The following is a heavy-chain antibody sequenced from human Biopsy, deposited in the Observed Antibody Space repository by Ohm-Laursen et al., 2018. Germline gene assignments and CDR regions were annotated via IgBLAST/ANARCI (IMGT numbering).Heavy chain of an antibody. CDR3: TKNTQWEGSGYLDAFNI. V-gene: IGHV3-9*01. D-gene: IGHD3-22*01. CDR1: GFRFDNTG. CDR2: ISWSSDSI. J-gene: IGHJ3*02. Sequence: SLRLSCTASGFRFDNTGMHWVRQGPGKGLEWVAGISWSSDSITYAKSVTGRFTISRDNGENSLYLQMNSLRPEDTALYYCTKNTQWEGSGYLDAFNIWGHGAMVTVSS.